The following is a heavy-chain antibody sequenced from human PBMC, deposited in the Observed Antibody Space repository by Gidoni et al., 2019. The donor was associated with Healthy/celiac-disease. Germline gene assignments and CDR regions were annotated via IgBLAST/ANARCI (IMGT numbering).Heavy chain of an antibody. J-gene: IGHJ6*02. CDR3: ARGGLSDIVATINYYYGMDV. Sequence: QVQLVQSGAEVKKPGSSVKVSCKASGGTFSSYAISWVRQAPGQGLEWMGGIIPIFGTANYAQKFQGRVTITADESTSTAYMELSSLRSEDTAVYYCARGGLSDIVATINYYYGMDVWGQGTTVTVSS. CDR1: GGTFSSYA. V-gene: IGHV1-69*01. D-gene: IGHD5-12*01. CDR2: IIPIFGTA.